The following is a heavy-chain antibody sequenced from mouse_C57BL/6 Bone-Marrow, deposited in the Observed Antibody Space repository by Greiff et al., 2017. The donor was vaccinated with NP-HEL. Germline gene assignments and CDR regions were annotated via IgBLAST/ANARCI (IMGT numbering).Heavy chain of an antibody. V-gene: IGHV14-4*01. CDR2: IDPENGDT. J-gene: IGHJ2*01. CDR1: GFNIKDDY. CDR3: TTEYYGSSYDY. Sequence: VQLQQSGAELVRPGASVKLSCTASGFNIKDDYMHWVKQRPEQGLEWIGWIDPENGDTEYASKFQGKATITADTSSNTAYLQLSSLTSEDTAVYYCTTEYYGSSYDYWGQGTTLTVSS. D-gene: IGHD1-1*01.